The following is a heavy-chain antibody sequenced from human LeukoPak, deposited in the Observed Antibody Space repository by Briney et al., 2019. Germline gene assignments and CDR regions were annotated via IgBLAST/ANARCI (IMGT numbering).Heavy chain of an antibody. CDR1: GYSISSGYY. J-gene: IGHJ5*02. Sequence: SETLSLTCTVSGYSISSGYYWGWIRQPPGKGLEWIGSIYHSGSTYYNPSLKSRVTISVDTSKNQFSLKLSSVTAADTAVYYCARSLVVITGGWFDPWGQGTLVTVSS. CDR3: ARSLVVITGGWFDP. CDR2: IYHSGST. D-gene: IGHD3-22*01. V-gene: IGHV4-38-2*02.